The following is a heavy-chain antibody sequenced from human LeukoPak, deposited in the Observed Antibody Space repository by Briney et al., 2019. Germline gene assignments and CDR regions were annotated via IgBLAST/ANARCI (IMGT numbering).Heavy chain of an antibody. V-gene: IGHV3-30-3*01. J-gene: IGHJ4*02. CDR1: GFTFSSYA. CDR2: ISYDGSNK. CDR3: ARRGYSYGSTGYYFDY. D-gene: IGHD5-18*01. Sequence: PGGSLRLSCAASGFTFSSYAMHWVRQAPGKGLEWVAVISYDGSNKYYADSVKGRFTISRDNSKNTLYLQMNSLRAEDTAVYYCARRGYSYGSTGYYFDYWGQGTLVTVPS.